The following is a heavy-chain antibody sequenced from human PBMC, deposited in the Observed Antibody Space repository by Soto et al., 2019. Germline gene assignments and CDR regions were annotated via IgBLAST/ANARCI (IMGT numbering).Heavy chain of an antibody. V-gene: IGHV4-38-2*02. Sequence: SETLSLSCSVSGYLISSGYYWGWIRQTPGKGLEWLGSIDYSGRTYYNPSLKSRVSTSXXXXXXQXSXKXXXVTAXEPAVDYCARDLSSGYNSYYFDYWGQGTLVTVS. D-gene: IGHD3-22*01. CDR2: IDYSGRT. CDR1: GYLISSGYY. J-gene: IGHJ4*02. CDR3: ARDLSSGYNSYYFDY.